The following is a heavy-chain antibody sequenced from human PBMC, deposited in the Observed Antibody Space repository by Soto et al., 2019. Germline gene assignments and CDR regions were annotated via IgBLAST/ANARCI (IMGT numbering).Heavy chain of an antibody. CDR2: ITPSGGST. V-gene: IGHV1-46*01. J-gene: IGHJ4*02. Sequence: ASVKVSCKASGYTFTSYPMHWVRQAPGQGLEWMGIITPSGGSTSYAQKFQGRVTMTRDTSTSTVYMELSSLRSEDTAVYYCAREGDNWNDVAYWGQGTLVTVSS. CDR3: AREGDNWNDVAY. CDR1: GYTFTSYP. D-gene: IGHD1-1*01.